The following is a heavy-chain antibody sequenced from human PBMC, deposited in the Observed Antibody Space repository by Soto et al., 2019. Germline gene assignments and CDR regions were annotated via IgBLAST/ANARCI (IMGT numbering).Heavy chain of an antibody. J-gene: IGHJ6*02. CDR3: ARLLAKYYYYYGMDV. V-gene: IGHV3-21*04. CDR1: GFTFSSYS. CDR2: ISSSSSYI. Sequence: GGSLRLSCAASGFTFSSYSMNWVRQAPGKGLEWVSSISSSSSYIYYADSVKGRFTISRDNAKNSLYLQMNSLRAEDTAMYYCARLLAKYYYYYGMDVWGQGTTVTVSS. D-gene: IGHD2-8*02.